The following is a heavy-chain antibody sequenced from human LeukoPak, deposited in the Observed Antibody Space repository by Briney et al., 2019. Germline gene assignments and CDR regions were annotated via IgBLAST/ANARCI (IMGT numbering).Heavy chain of an antibody. CDR2: IYTSGST. J-gene: IGHJ5*02. D-gene: IGHD3-22*01. Sequence: KSSETVSLPCTVSGGSISSGSYYWSWIRQPAGKGLEWIGRIYTSGSTNYNPSLKSRVTMSVDTSKNQFSLKLSSVTAADTAVYYCARITMIVVAGYNWFDPWGQGTLVTVSS. V-gene: IGHV4-61*02. CDR1: GGSISSGSYY. CDR3: ARITMIVVAGYNWFDP.